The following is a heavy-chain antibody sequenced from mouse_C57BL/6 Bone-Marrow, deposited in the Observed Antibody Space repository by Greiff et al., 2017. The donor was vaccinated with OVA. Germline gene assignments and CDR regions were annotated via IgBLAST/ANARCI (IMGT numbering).Heavy chain of an antibody. Sequence: EVQLQQSGGDLVKPGGSLKLSCAASGFTFSSYGMSWVRQTPDKRLEWVATISSCGSYTYYPDSVKGRFTISRDKAKNTLYLQMSSLKSEDTAMYYCARHYDGSSYYWGQGTTLTVSS. V-gene: IGHV5-6*01. CDR3: ARHYDGSSYY. J-gene: IGHJ2*01. CDR2: ISSCGSYT. D-gene: IGHD1-1*01. CDR1: GFTFSSYG.